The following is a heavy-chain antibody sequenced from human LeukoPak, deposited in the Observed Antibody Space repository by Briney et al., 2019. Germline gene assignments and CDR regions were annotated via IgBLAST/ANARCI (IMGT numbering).Heavy chain of an antibody. Sequence: GGSLRLSCAASGFTFSSYSMNWVRQAPGKGLEWVSSISSSSSYIYYADSVKGRFTISRDNAKNSLYLQMNSLRAEDTAVYYCARGSLYDYGDYNVDYWGQGTLVTVSS. CDR3: ARGSLYDYGDYNVDY. CDR2: ISSSSSYI. D-gene: IGHD4-17*01. CDR1: GFTFSSYS. V-gene: IGHV3-21*01. J-gene: IGHJ4*02.